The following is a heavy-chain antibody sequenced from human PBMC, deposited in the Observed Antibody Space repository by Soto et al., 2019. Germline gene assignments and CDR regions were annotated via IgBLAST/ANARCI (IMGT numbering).Heavy chain of an antibody. D-gene: IGHD2-8*01. CDR2: ISMSGSYK. CDR1: DFSLSGFY. V-gene: IGHV3-11*06. CDR3: ASRGHCSNGQCHPFDY. J-gene: IGHJ4*02. Sequence: GGFPRLSFVGSDFSLSGFYMSWVRQAPGKGLEWLSFISMSGSYKTYAASVEGRFTISRDNVKNILYLQMDSLRVEDTAVYYCASRGHCSNGQCHPFDYWGQGTQVTVSS.